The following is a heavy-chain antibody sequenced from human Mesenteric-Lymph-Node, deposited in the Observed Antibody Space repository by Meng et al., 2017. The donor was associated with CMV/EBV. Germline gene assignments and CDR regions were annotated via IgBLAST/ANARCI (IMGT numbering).Heavy chain of an antibody. CDR3: GRDLRFLGRSNGMDV. CDR1: GYTFTSYD. J-gene: IGHJ6*02. D-gene: IGHD3-3*01. V-gene: IGHV1-8*03. Sequence: ASVKVSCKASGYTFTSYDINWVRQATGQGLEWMGWMNPNSGNTGYAQKFQGRVTITRNTSISTAYMELSSLRSEDTAVYYCGRDLRFLGRSNGMDVWGQGTTVTVSS. CDR2: MNPNSGNT.